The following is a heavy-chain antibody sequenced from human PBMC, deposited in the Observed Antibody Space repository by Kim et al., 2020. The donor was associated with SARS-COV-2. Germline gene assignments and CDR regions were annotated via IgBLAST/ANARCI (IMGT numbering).Heavy chain of an antibody. Sequence: GGSLRLSCAASGFTFSSYSMNWVRQAPGKGLEWVSYISGSSSIIHYADSVKGRFTISRDEAKNSLYLQMNSLRDEDTAVYYYVRDWNWAFDYWGQGTRVT. CDR2: ISGSSSII. J-gene: IGHJ4*02. CDR1: GFTFSSYS. D-gene: IGHD1-1*01. CDR3: VRDWNWAFDY. V-gene: IGHV3-48*02.